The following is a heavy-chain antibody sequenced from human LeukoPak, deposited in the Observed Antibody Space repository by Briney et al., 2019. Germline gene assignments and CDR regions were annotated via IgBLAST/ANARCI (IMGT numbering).Heavy chain of an antibody. CDR3: ATGRDSSGWYDWFDP. J-gene: IGHJ5*02. V-gene: IGHV4-59*01. Sequence: SETLSLTCTVSGGSISPYYWSWIRQPPGKGLEWIGYIYYSGSTNYNPSLKSRVTISVDTSKNQFSLKLSSVTAADTAVYYCATGRDSSGWYDWFDPWGQGTLVTVSS. CDR1: GGSISPYY. CDR2: IYYSGST. D-gene: IGHD6-19*01.